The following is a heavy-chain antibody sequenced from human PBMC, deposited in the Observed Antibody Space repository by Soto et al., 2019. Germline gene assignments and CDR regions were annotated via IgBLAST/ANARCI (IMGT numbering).Heavy chain of an antibody. Sequence: QVQMVESGGGVVQPGRSLRLSCAASGFTFSSYAMHWVRQAPGKGLEWVAVISYDGTNKYYADSVKGRFTISRDNSKNPLYLQMNSLRAEDTAIYYCARRHGDYHYYYGKDVWGQGTTVTVSS. CDR2: ISYDGTNK. CDR3: ARRHGDYHYYYGKDV. CDR1: GFTFSSYA. V-gene: IGHV3-30*04. D-gene: IGHD4-17*01. J-gene: IGHJ6*02.